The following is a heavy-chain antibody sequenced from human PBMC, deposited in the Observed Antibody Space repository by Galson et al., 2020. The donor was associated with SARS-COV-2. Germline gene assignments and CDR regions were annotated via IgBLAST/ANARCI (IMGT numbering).Heavy chain of an antibody. CDR1: GGSISSYY. CDR3: ARGHDFWSGYIHGDAFDI. J-gene: IGHJ3*02. Sequence: SETLSLTCTVSGGSISSYYWSWIRQPPGKGLEWIGYIYYSGSTNYNPSLKSRVTISVDTSKNQFSLKLSSVTAADTAVYYCARGHDFWSGYIHGDAFDIWGQGTMVTVSS. V-gene: IGHV4-59*01. D-gene: IGHD3-3*01. CDR2: IYYSGST.